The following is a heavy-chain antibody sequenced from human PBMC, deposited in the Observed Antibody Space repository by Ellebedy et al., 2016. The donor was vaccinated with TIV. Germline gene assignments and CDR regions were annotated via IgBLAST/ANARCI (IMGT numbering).Heavy chain of an antibody. J-gene: IGHJ4*02. CDR3: ARPVSGYYDY. D-gene: IGHD3-3*01. CDR1: GGSISSSSYY. Sequence: SETLSLTCTVSGGSISSSSYYWGWIRQPPGKGLEWIGSIYYSGSTYYNPSLKSRVTISVDTSKNQFSLKLSSVTAADTAVYYCARPVSGYYDYWGQGTLVTVSS. V-gene: IGHV4-39*01. CDR2: IYYSGST.